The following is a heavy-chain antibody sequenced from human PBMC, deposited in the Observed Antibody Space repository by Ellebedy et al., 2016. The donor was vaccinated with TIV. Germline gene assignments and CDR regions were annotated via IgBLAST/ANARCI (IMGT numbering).Heavy chain of an antibody. D-gene: IGHD3-22*01. CDR3: ARSRSPYYIAGSGFDY. J-gene: IGHJ4*02. Sequence: GESLKISCAASGFTFSSYGMHWVRQAPGKGLECVAIISYDGRNNKYADSVKGRFIISRDDSKNTLYLQMNSLRAEDTAVYYYARSRSPYYIAGSGFDYWGQGTLVTVSS. CDR1: GFTFSSYG. V-gene: IGHV3-30*03. CDR2: ISYDGRNN.